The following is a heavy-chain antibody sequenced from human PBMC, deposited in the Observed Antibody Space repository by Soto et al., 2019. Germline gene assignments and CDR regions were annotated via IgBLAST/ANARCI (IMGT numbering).Heavy chain of an antibody. CDR2: IIPIFGTA. V-gene: IGHV1-69*01. CDR3: ARKGGAAAGTDYYYGMDV. J-gene: IGHJ6*02. Sequence: QVQLVQSGAEVKKPGSSVKVSCKASGGTFSSYAIRWVRQAPGQGLEWMGGIIPIFGTANYAQKFQGRVTITADESTSTAYIELSSVRSEDTAVYYCARKGGAAAGTDYYYGMDVWGQGTTVTVSS. D-gene: IGHD6-13*01. CDR1: GGTFSSYA.